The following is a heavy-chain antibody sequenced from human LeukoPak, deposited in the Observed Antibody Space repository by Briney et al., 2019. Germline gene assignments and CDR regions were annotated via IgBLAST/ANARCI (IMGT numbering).Heavy chain of an antibody. V-gene: IGHV1-2*02. D-gene: IGHD2-8*01. CDR3: ARMLYSAPITTYNWFDP. CDR2: INPNSGGT. CDR1: GYTFSGYY. J-gene: IGHJ5*02. Sequence: ASVKVSCKASGYTFSGYYMHWVRQAPGQGLEWMGWINPNSGGTNYAQKFQGRVTMTRDTSISTAYMELSRLRSDDTAVYYCARMLYSAPITTYNWFDPWGQGTLVTVSS.